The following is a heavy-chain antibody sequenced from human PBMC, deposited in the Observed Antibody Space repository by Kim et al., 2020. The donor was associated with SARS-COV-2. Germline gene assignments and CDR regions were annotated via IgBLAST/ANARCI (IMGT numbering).Heavy chain of an antibody. Sequence: SVKGRFTISRDNSKNTLYLQMNSLRAEDTAVYYCARAPSVVAATGWSFGYWGQGTLVTVSS. D-gene: IGHD2-15*01. CDR3: ARAPSVVAATGWSFGY. J-gene: IGHJ4*02. V-gene: IGHV3-30*01.